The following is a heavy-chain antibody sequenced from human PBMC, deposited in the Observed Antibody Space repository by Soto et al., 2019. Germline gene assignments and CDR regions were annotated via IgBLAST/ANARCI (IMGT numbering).Heavy chain of an antibody. J-gene: IGHJ5*02. CDR2: IIPIFGTA. CDR1: GGTFSSYA. CDR3: ARDPAPYGSGSYLP. Sequence: ASVKVSCKASGGTFSSYAISSVRQAPGQGLEWMGGIIPIFGTANYAQKFQGRVTITADESTSTAYMELSSLRSEDTAVYYCARDPAPYGSGSYLPWGQGTLVTVSS. V-gene: IGHV1-69*13. D-gene: IGHD3-10*01.